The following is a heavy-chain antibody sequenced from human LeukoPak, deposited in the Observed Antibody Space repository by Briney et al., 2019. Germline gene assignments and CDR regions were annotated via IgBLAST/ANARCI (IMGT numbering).Heavy chain of an antibody. Sequence: SETLSLTCTVSGGSISSGSYYWSWIRQPPGKGLEWIGYIYYSGSTNYNPSLKSRVTISVDTSKNQFSLKLSSVTAADTAVYYCARDTSIWGHNWFDPWGQGTLVTVSS. CDR2: IYYSGST. D-gene: IGHD3-16*01. V-gene: IGHV4-61*01. CDR1: GGSISSGSYY. J-gene: IGHJ5*02. CDR3: ARDTSIWGHNWFDP.